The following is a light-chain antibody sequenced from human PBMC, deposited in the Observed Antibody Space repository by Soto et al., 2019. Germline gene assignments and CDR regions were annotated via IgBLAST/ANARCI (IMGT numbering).Light chain of an antibody. Sequence: DIQMTQSPSTLSGSVGDRVTFTCRASQGISTFLAWYQQKAGKAPKPLIYAASTLQSGVSSRFSGSGSGTDFTLTISSLQPEDSAIYYCQQLHSYPITFGHGTRLEVK. V-gene: IGKV1-9*01. CDR1: QGISTF. CDR2: AAS. J-gene: IGKJ5*01. CDR3: QQLHSYPIT.